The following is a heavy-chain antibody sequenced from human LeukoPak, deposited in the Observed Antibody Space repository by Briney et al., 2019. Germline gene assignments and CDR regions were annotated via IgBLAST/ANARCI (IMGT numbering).Heavy chain of an antibody. V-gene: IGHV3-23*01. CDR1: GFTFSSYA. D-gene: IGHD4-17*01. CDR2: ISGSDGST. J-gene: IGHJ4*02. CDR3: ARGEHYGDFFDY. Sequence: PGGSLRLSCAASGFTFSSYAMSWVRQAPGKGLEWVSGISGSDGSTNYADSVKGRFTISRENSKSTLYLQMNSLRAEDTAVYFCARGEHYGDFFDYWGQGTLVTVSS.